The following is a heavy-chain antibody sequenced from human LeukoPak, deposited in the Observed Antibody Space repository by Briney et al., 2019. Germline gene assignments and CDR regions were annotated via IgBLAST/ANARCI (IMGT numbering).Heavy chain of an antibody. CDR3: AREVGSPAVRSAFDL. CDR1: GFPFSTYW. CDR2: INQDGSQE. Sequence: PGGSLRLSCAASGFPFSTYWMTWVRQAPGKGLEWVANINQDGSQEHYVDSVTGRFTISRDNAKNSLYLQVNSLRDEDTAVYYCAREVGSPAVRSAFDLWGQGTMVTVSS. V-gene: IGHV3-7*01. J-gene: IGHJ3*01. D-gene: IGHD2-15*01.